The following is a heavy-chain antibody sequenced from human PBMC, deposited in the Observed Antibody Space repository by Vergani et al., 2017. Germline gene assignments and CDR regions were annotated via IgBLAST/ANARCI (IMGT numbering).Heavy chain of an antibody. Sequence: SRCSLSNARMGVSWIRQPPGKALEWLAHIFSNDEKSYSTSLKGRLTISKDTSKSQVVLTMTNMDPVDTATYYCARTQTGDFDYWGQGTLVTVSS. CDR2: IFSNDEK. J-gene: IGHJ4*02. CDR1: RCSLSNARMG. V-gene: IGHV2-26*01. CDR3: ARTQTGDFDY. D-gene: IGHD7-27*01.